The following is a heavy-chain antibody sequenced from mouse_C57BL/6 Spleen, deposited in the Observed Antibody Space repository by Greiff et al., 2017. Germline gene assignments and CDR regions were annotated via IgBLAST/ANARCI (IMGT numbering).Heavy chain of an antibody. J-gene: IGHJ4*01. CDR3: ARDRDEYAMDY. V-gene: IGHV5-4*01. Sequence: EVKLVESGGGLVKPGGSLKLSCAASGFTFSSYAMSWVRQTPEKRLEWVATISDGGSYTYYPDNVKGRFTISRDNAKNNLYLQMSHLKSEDTAMYYCARDRDEYAMDYWGQGTSVTVSS. CDR1: GFTFSSYA. D-gene: IGHD3-1*01. CDR2: ISDGGSYT.